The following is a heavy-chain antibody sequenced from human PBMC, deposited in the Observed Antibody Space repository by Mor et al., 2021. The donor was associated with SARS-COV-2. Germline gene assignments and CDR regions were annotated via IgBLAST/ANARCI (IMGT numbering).Heavy chain of an antibody. V-gene: IGHV4-34*01. CDR2: SGST. D-gene: IGHD2-15*01. J-gene: IGHJ4*02. CDR3: ARGGDIVVVIAASSFDY. Sequence: SGSTNYNPSLKSRVTISADTSKKQFSLKLTSVTAADTAVYYCARGGDIVVVIAASSFDYWGQGTL.